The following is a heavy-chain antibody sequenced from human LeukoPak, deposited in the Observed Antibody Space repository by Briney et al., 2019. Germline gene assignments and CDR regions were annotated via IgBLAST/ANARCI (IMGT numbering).Heavy chain of an antibody. CDR2: IYYSGST. CDR1: GGSISSYY. CDR3: ARGRDFVTDY. V-gene: IGHV4-59*01. D-gene: IGHD2-21*02. Sequence: SETLSLTCTVSGGSISSYYWSWIRQPPGKGLEWIGYIYYSGSTNYNPSLKSRVTISVDTSKNQFSLKLSSVTAADTAVYYCARGRDFVTDYWGQGTLVTVSS. J-gene: IGHJ4*02.